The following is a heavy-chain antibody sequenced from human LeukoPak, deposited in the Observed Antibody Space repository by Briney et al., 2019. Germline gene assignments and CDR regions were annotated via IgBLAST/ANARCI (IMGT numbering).Heavy chain of an antibody. J-gene: IGHJ3*02. CDR1: GYTFTSYA. CDR2: INAGNGNT. Sequence: ASVKVSCKASGYTFTSYAMHWVRQAPGQRLEWMGWINAGNGNTKYSQKFQGRVTITRDTSTSTAYMELSSLRSEDTAVYYCARVEWLPGNAFDIWGQGTMVTVSS. D-gene: IGHD5-24*01. V-gene: IGHV1-3*01. CDR3: ARVEWLPGNAFDI.